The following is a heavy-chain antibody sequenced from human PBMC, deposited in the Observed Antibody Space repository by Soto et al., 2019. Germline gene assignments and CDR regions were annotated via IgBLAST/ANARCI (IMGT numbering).Heavy chain of an antibody. D-gene: IGHD3-10*01. CDR2: INAGNGNT. Sequence: AAVKVSCKASGYTFTSYAMHWVRQAPGQRLEWMGWINAGNGNTKYSQKFQGRVTITRDTSASTAYMELSSLRSEDTAVYYCARGTRGAHFNWFDPWGQRTMVSVS. CDR3: ARGTRGAHFNWFDP. J-gene: IGHJ5*02. V-gene: IGHV1-3*01. CDR1: GYTFTSYA.